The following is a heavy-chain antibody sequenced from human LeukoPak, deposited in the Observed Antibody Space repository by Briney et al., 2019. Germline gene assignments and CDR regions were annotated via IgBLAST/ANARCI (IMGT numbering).Heavy chain of an antibody. CDR2: IYYSGST. Sequence: SGTLSLTCTVSGGSISSSSYYWGWIRQPPGKGLEWIGSIYYSGSTYYNPSLKSRVTISVDTSKNQFSLKLSSVTAADTAVYYCARQGCSGGSCYSGDAFDIWGQGTMVTVSS. V-gene: IGHV4-39*01. CDR1: GGSISSSSYY. D-gene: IGHD2-15*01. CDR3: ARQGCSGGSCYSGDAFDI. J-gene: IGHJ3*02.